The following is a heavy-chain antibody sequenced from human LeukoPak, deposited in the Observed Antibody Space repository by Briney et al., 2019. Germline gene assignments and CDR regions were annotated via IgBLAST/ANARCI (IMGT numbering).Heavy chain of an antibody. CDR2: ISRRDDYT. CDR3: ANDYRSGSFHDF. Sequence: GGSLRLSCAASGFAFSSYAMSWVRQPPGKGLEWVSVISRRDDYTYYADSVKGRFTISRDNSKSTLYLQMNTLRAEDTAVYYCANDYRSGSFHDFWGQGTLVTVSS. J-gene: IGHJ4*02. CDR1: GFAFSSYA. D-gene: IGHD3-10*01. V-gene: IGHV3-23*01.